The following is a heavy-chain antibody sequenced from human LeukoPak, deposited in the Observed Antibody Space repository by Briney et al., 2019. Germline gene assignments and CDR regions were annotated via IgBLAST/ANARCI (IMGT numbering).Heavy chain of an antibody. V-gene: IGHV1-69*05. Sequence: SVKVSCKASGGTFSSYAISWVRQAPGQGLEWMGGIIPIFGTANYAQKFQGRVTITTDESTSTAYMELSSLRSEDTAVYYCARTVYDSSGRPYYYYYMDVWGKGTTVTVSS. CDR3: ARTVYDSSGRPYYYYYMDV. CDR1: GGTFSSYA. D-gene: IGHD3-22*01. CDR2: IIPIFGTA. J-gene: IGHJ6*03.